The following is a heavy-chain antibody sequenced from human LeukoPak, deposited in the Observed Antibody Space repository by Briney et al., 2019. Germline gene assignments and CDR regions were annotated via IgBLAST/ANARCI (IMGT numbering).Heavy chain of an antibody. D-gene: IGHD1-14*01. J-gene: IGHJ5*02. Sequence: GESLKISCKGSGSRITDYWVGWVRRLPGKGPEWMGIIYPRNSETHYTPPFQGQVTISVDKSTNTASLQWSSLRASDTAMYYCAWRKYFSTWFEPWGQGTLVTVSS. CDR2: IYPRNSET. CDR3: AWRKYFSTWFEP. CDR1: GSRITDYW. V-gene: IGHV5-51*01.